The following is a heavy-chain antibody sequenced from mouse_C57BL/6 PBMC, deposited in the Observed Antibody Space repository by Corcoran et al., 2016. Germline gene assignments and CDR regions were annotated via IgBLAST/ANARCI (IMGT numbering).Heavy chain of an antibody. Sequence: QVTLKDSGPGILQSSQTLSLTCSFSGFSLSTSGKGVSWIRQPSGKGLEWLAHIYWDDDKRYNPSLKSRLTISKDTSRNQVFLKITSVDTADTATYYCARNYYGSSYWYFDVWGTGTTVTVSS. CDR2: IYWDDDK. D-gene: IGHD1-1*01. CDR3: ARNYYGSSYWYFDV. CDR1: GFSLSTSGKG. V-gene: IGHV8-12*01. J-gene: IGHJ1*03.